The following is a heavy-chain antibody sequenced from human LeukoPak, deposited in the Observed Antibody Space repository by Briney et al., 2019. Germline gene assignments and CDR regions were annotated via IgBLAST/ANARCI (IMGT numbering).Heavy chain of an antibody. CDR2: NNSNGGST. CDR3: EPPLQFLES. CDR1: GFTFGTST. V-gene: IGHV3-23*01. Sequence: GGSLRLSCTTSGFTFGTSTMTWVRQAPGKGLEWVSTNNSNGGSTYYASSVKGRFTISRDNSRNTLYLRMSSLRAEDTAVYYCEPPLQFLESWGQGTMVIVSS. J-gene: IGHJ5*02. D-gene: IGHD3-3*01.